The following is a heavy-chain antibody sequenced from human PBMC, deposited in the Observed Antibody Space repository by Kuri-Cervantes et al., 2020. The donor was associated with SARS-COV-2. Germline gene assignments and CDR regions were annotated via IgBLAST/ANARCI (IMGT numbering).Heavy chain of an antibody. V-gene: IGHV4-38-2*02. CDR2: ISHSGST. J-gene: IGHJ4*02. D-gene: IGHD3-16*02. CDR3: ARAGVWGSYRYSRFDY. Sequence: SETLSLTCTVSGYSISSGYYWGWIRQPPGKGLEWIGSISHSGSTYYNPSLKSRVTISVDTSKKQFSLKLSSVTAADTAVYYCARAGVWGSYRYSRFDYWGQGTLVTVSS. CDR1: GYSISSGYY.